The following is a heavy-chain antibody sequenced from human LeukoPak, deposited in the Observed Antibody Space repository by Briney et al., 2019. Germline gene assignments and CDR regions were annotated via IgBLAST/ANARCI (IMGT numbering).Heavy chain of an antibody. D-gene: IGHD1-26*01. Sequence: GGSLRLSCAASGFTFSSYSMNWVRQAPGKGLEWVSSISSSSSYIYYADSVKGRFTISRDNAKNSLYLQMNSLRAEDTAVYYCARDPQWELTAFDIWGQGTMVAVSS. V-gene: IGHV3-21*01. CDR2: ISSSSSYI. J-gene: IGHJ3*02. CDR3: ARDPQWELTAFDI. CDR1: GFTFSSYS.